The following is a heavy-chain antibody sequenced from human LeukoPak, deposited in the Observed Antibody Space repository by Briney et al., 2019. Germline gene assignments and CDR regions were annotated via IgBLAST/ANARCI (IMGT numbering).Heavy chain of an antibody. V-gene: IGHV4-61*01. CDR3: ARNDFWSGYDAFDI. CDR1: GGSISSGSYY. CDR2: IYYSGST. Sequence: SETLSLTCTVSGGSISSGSYYWSWIRQPPGKGLEWIGYIYYSGSTNYNPSLKSRVTISVDTSKNQFSLKLSSVTAADTAVFYCARNDFWSGYDAFDIWGQGTMVTVSS. J-gene: IGHJ3*02. D-gene: IGHD3-3*01.